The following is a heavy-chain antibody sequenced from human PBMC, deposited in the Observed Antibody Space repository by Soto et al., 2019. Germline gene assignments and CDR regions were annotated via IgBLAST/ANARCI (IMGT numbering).Heavy chain of an antibody. CDR1: GSSISPYY. CDR2: IYYSGRT. CDR3: PRDLNYEEPHGMEV. J-gene: IGHJ6*02. V-gene: IGHV4-59*01. Sequence: SETLSVTCSVSGSSISPYYWSWIRQSPGKGLEWIGNIYYSGRTKYNKSLSSRITISVDTTNLQPSLRMSSVTAEDTAVYYRPRDLNYEEPHGMEVWRQRPTVS. D-gene: IGHD3-22*01.